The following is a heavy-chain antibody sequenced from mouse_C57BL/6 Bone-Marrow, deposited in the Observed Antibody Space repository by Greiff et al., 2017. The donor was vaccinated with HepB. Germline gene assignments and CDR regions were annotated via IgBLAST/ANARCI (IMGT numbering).Heavy chain of an antibody. CDR1: GFTFNTYA. V-gene: IGHV10-3*01. Sequence: EVQRVESGGGLVQPKGSLKLSCAASGFTFNTYAMHWVRQAPGKGLEWVARIRSKSSNYATYYADSVKDRFTTSRDDSQSMLYLQMNSLKTEDTAMYYCVSEIYYGNPFAYWGQGTLVTVSA. J-gene: IGHJ3*01. D-gene: IGHD2-1*01. CDR2: IRSKSSNYAT. CDR3: VSEIYYGNPFAY.